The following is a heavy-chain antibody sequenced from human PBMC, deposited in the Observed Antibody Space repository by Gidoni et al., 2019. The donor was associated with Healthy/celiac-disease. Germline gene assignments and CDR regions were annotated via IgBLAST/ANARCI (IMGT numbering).Heavy chain of an antibody. CDR2: IYYSGST. Sequence: QVQLQESGPGLVNPSETLSLTCTVSGGSISSYYWSWIRQPPGKGLEWIGYIYYSGSTNYNPSLKSRVTISVDTSKNQFSLKLSSVTAADTAVYYCARALYCGGDCSEFYFDYWGQGTLVTVSS. CDR3: ARALYCGGDCSEFYFDY. V-gene: IGHV4-59*01. D-gene: IGHD2-21*02. J-gene: IGHJ4*02. CDR1: GGSISSYY.